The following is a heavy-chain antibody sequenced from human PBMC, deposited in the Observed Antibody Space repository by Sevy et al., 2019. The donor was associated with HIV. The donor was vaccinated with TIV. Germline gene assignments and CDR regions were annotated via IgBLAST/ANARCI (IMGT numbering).Heavy chain of an antibody. CDR3: ARGRGDYVGYYFDY. J-gene: IGHJ4*02. CDR2: IYYSWST. V-gene: IGHV4-30-4*01. D-gene: IGHD4-17*01. Sequence: SETLSLTCTVSGGSISSGDYYWSWIRQPPGKGLEWIGYIYYSWSTYYNPSLKSRVTISVDTSKNQFSLKLSSVTAADTAVYYCARGRGDYVGYYFDYWGQGTLVTVSS. CDR1: GGSISSGDYY.